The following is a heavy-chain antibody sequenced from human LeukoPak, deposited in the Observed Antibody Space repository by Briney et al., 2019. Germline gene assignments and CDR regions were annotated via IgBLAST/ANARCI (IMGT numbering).Heavy chain of an antibody. CDR3: ARAQRYCSGGSCSFDY. CDR2: ISSSSSYI. Sequence: GGSLRLSCAASGFTFSSYNMNWVRQAPGKGLEWVSYISSSSSYIYYADSVKGRFTISRDNAKNSLHQQMHSLRAAHTAVYFCARAQRYCSGGSCSFDYWGQGTLVTVSA. D-gene: IGHD2-15*01. J-gene: IGHJ4*02. V-gene: IGHV3-21*01. CDR1: GFTFSSYN.